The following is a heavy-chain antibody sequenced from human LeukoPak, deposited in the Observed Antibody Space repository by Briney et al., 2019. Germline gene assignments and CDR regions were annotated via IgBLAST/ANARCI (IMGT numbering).Heavy chain of an antibody. D-gene: IGHD2-15*01. V-gene: IGHV3-74*01. J-gene: IGHJ2*01. CDR2: INGDGSST. CDR1: GFTFSSYW. Sequence: PGGSLRLSCAASGFTFSSYWMHWVRQAPGKGLVWVSRINGDGSSTSYADSVKGRFTISRDNAKNTLYLQMNSLRAEDTAVYYCARVPGYCSGGSCYGWYFDLWGRGTLVTVSS. CDR3: ARVPGYCSGGSCYGWYFDL.